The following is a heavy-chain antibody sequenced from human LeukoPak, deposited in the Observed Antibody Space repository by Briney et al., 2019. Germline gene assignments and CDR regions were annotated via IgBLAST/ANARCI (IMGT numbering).Heavy chain of an antibody. J-gene: IGHJ4*02. CDR1: GFTFSSYG. D-gene: IGHD2-2*02. CDR2: IRYDGSNK. CDR3: AKDRGGYGSYCSSTSCYSEGWYFDY. Sequence: PGGSLRLSCAASGFTFSSYGMHWVRQAPGKGLEWVAFIRYDGSNKYYADSVKGRFTISRDNSKNTLYLQMNSLRAEDTAVYYCAKDRGGYGSYCSSTSCYSEGWYFDYWGQGTLVTVSS. V-gene: IGHV3-30*02.